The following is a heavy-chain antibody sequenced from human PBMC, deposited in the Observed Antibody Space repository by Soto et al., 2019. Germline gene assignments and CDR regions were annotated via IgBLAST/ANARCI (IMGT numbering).Heavy chain of an antibody. J-gene: IGHJ2*01. V-gene: IGHV1-18*01. CDR3: ARGDSYFDL. Sequence: QVPLVQSGAEVKKPGASVKVSCKASGYTVTTYGINWVRLAPGQGLEWMGGISAYNGHTKYAQKVQGGVTMTTDTSTNTVYMELRYLRPDDTAVYYCARGDSYFDLWGRGTPVTVSS. CDR1: GYTVTTYG. CDR2: ISAYNGHT.